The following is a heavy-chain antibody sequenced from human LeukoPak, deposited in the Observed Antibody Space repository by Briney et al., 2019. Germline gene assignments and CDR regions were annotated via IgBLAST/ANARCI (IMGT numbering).Heavy chain of an antibody. V-gene: IGHV3-23*01. D-gene: IGHD4-23*01. J-gene: IGHJ4*02. CDR1: GFTFSSYA. CDR2: ISGGGGNT. Sequence: GGSLRLSCAVSGFTFSSYAMSWVRQAPGKGLEWVSGISGGGGNTYYADSVEGRFTISRDNSKNTLYLQMTSLRAEDTAVYFCAKDSGYGVNSPFDHWGQGTLVTVSS. CDR3: AKDSGYGVNSPFDH.